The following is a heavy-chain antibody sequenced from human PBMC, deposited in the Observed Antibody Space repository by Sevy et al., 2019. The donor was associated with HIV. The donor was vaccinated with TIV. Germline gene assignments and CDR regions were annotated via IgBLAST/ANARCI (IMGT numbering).Heavy chain of an antibody. V-gene: IGHV2-5*01. CDR3: AHRSYTSGWYKVHFDP. CDR1: GFSFNTAGVG. J-gene: IGHJ5*02. CDR2: IHWNDDK. Sequence: SGPTLVNPTQTLTLTCTFSGFSFNTAGVGVGWIRQPPGKALEWLALIHWNDDKYYNPSLSSRLTITKDTSGNEVVLTMANMGPEDTATYFCAHRSYTSGWYKVHFDPWGQGTLVTVSS. D-gene: IGHD6-19*01.